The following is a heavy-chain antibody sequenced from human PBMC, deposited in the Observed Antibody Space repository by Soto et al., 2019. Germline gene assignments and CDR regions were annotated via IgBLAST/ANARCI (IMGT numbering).Heavy chain of an antibody. CDR2: IYYPGST. Sequence: ETLSLTCTLSGGSVSSGTYYWSWIRQPPGKGLEWIGYIYYPGSTDYNPSLKSRVTISIDTSKNQFSLKLSSVTAADTAVFYCARSLGTVYDSLPDYWGQGTLVTVSS. D-gene: IGHD3-22*01. CDR1: GGSVSSGTYY. CDR3: ARSLGTVYDSLPDY. J-gene: IGHJ4*01. V-gene: IGHV4-61*01.